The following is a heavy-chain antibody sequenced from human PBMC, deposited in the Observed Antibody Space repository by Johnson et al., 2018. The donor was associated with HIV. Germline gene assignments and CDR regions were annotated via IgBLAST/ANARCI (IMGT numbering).Heavy chain of an antibody. Sequence: DVQLVESGGGLVQPGRSLRLSCAASGFTFDDYAMHWVRQAPGKGLEWVSGISWNSGSIGYADSVKGRFTISRDNAKNSLYLQMNSLRAEDTALYYCAKGTNDDSSKPPDDAFDIWGQGTMVTVSS. CDR1: GFTFDDYA. CDR3: AKGTNDDSSKPPDDAFDI. V-gene: IGHV3-9*01. CDR2: ISWNSGSI. J-gene: IGHJ3*02. D-gene: IGHD6-13*01.